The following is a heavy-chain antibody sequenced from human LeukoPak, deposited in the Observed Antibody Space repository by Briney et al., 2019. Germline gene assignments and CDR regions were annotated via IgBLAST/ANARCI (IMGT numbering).Heavy chain of an antibody. J-gene: IGHJ5*02. CDR2: MNPNSGNI. V-gene: IGHV1-8*03. Sequence: ASVTVSCKASGYTFTSYDINWVRQATGHGLAWMGWMNPNSGNIAYAQKFQGRVTITRNTSINTAYMELSSLTSEDTAMYYCARGRATVTTHWLDPWGQGTLVAVSS. CDR1: GYTFTSYD. D-gene: IGHD4-11*01. CDR3: ARGRATVTTHWLDP.